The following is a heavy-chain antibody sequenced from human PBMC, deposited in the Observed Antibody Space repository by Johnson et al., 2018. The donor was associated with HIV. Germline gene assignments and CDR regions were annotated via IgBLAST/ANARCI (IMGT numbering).Heavy chain of an antibody. CDR1: GFTFSGSA. J-gene: IGHJ3*02. CDR3: ARVGATAAFDI. Sequence: VQLVESGGGLVKPGGSLKLSCTSSGFTFSGSAMHWVRQASGKGLEWVGRIRSEDNTYATAYAASVKGRFTISRDDSKNTAYLQMNSLKTEDTAVYYCARVGATAAFDIWGQGTMVTVSS. CDR2: IRSEDNTYAT. V-gene: IGHV3-73*01. D-gene: IGHD1-26*01.